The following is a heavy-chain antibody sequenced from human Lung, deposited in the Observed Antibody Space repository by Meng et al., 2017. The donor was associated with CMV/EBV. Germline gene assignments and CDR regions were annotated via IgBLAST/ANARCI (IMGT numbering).Heavy chain of an antibody. CDR2: INHSGST. J-gene: IGHJ6*02. D-gene: IGHD2-2*02. Sequence: SQTLSLTXAVYGGSVSGYYWSWIRQPPGKGLEWIGEINHSGSTNYNPSLKSRVTISVDTSKNQFSLKLSSVTAADTAVYYCARELGYCSSTSCYTYYYYGMDVWGQGXTVTVSS. V-gene: IGHV4-34*01. CDR1: GGSVSGYY. CDR3: ARELGYCSSTSCYTYYYYGMDV.